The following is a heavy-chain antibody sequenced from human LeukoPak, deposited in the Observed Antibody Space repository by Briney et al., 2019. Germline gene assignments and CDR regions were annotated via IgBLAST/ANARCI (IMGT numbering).Heavy chain of an antibody. V-gene: IGHV3-23*01. D-gene: IGHD6-19*01. CDR2: ISGSGGST. CDR1: GFTFSSYA. CDR3: ANHRRGDQKASSGWWFDY. J-gene: IGHJ4*02. Sequence: GGSLRLSCAASGFTFSSYAMSWVRQAPGKGLEWVSAISGSGGSTYYADSVKGRFTISRDNSKNTLYLQMNSLRAEDTAVYYCANHRRGDQKASSGWWFDYWGQGTLVTVSS.